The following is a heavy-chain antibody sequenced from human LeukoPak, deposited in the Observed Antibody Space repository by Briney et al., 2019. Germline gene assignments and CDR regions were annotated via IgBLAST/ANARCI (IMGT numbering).Heavy chain of an antibody. CDR2: LSGSGDSA. J-gene: IGHJ3*02. CDR1: GFTFSRYA. D-gene: IGHD3-16*01. CDR3: AKDREYSYVYDASDI. Sequence: GGSLRLSCAASGFTFSRYAMSWVRQAPGTGLEWVSGLSGSGDSAYYADSVKGRFTISRDNSKNTLYLQMNTLRAEDTAVYYCAKDREYSYVYDASDIWGQGTLVTVSS. V-gene: IGHV3-23*01.